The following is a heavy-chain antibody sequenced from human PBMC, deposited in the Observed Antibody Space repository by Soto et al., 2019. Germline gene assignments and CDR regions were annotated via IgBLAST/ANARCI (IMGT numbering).Heavy chain of an antibody. CDR2: IYHSGST. J-gene: IGHJ4*02. CDR3: ARDVSVIVTRYFAY. D-gene: IGHD3-16*02. CDR1: GGSISSSNW. Sequence: SETLSLTCAVSGGSISSSNWWSWVRQPPGKGLEWIGEIYHSGSTNYNPSLKSRVTISVDKSKNQFSLKLSSVTAADTAVYYCARDVSVIVTRYFAYWGQGTLVTVSS. V-gene: IGHV4-4*02.